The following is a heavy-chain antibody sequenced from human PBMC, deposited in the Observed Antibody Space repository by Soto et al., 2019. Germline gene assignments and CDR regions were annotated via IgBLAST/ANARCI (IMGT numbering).Heavy chain of an antibody. D-gene: IGHD1-1*01. Sequence: ASVKVSCKASGYTFTTYDINWVRQATGQGLEWLGWMSPNSGATGYAQKFQGRVTMTRDTSISTAYMELSNLRSEDTAMYFCARGVDAGVDVWGQGTTVTV. CDR1: GYTFTTYD. CDR2: MSPNSGAT. J-gene: IGHJ6*02. CDR3: ARGVDAGVDV. V-gene: IGHV1-8*01.